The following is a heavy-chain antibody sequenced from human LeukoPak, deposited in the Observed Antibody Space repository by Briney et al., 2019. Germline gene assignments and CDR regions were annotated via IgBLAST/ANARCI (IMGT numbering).Heavy chain of an antibody. CDR2: ISSSSSYI. CDR3: ARDRGRGYDFWTGFSDY. CDR1: GITFTSHN. D-gene: IGHD3-3*01. V-gene: IGHV3-21*01. Sequence: KPGGAPRPSCAAPGITFTSHNINLVRQAPGKGLELVSSISSSSSYIFYADSLKGRFTISRDNAQNSLYLQMSSLRAEDTAVYYCARDRGRGYDFWTGFSDYWGQGTLVTVSS. J-gene: IGHJ4*02.